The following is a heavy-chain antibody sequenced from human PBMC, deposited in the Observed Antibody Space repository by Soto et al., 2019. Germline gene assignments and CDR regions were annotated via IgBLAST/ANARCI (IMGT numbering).Heavy chain of an antibody. J-gene: IGHJ6*02. CDR3: AGYRWFGHSVYYYGMDV. CDR2: VNLNSGNT. CDR1: GHTFISYD. Sequence: ASVKDSCKASGHTFISYDSNAVRQATGQGVEGMGWVNLNSGNTGNAPKFQGKVTMTRNTSISTAYMELSSLTSEDTVIYYCAGYRWFGHSVYYYGMDVWGQGTTVTVSS. V-gene: IGHV1-8*01. D-gene: IGHD3-10*01.